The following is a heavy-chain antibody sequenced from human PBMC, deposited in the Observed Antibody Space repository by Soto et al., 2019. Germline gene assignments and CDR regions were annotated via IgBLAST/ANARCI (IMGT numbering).Heavy chain of an antibody. CDR3: AKDAIAKVGIWLMDS. J-gene: IGHJ5*02. D-gene: IGHD3-16*01. V-gene: IGHV3-23*01. Sequence: EVLLLQSGGGLVQPGGSLRLSCAASGFMFSDYAMTWARQAPGKELEGVSGLLRPGRSTYYADSVKGRFTISGDTSANTVYLQMDSLRAEDTAVYYCAKDAIAKVGIWLMDSWGQGTVVTVSS. CDR1: GFMFSDYA. CDR2: LLRPGRST.